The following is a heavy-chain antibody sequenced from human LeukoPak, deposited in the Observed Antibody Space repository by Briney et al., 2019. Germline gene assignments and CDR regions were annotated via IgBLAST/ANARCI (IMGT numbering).Heavy chain of an antibody. V-gene: IGHV3-23*01. Sequence: GGSLRLSCAASGFTFSSFAMTWVRRAPGKGLEWVSSITGSHGRTYNTDSVRGRFTISRDNSQNTLYLQMNSLTAEDTAVYYCTKDPNGDYVGAFDPWGQGTLVTVSS. CDR2: ITGSHGRT. D-gene: IGHD4-17*01. J-gene: IGHJ5*02. CDR3: TKDPNGDYVGAFDP. CDR1: GFTFSSFA.